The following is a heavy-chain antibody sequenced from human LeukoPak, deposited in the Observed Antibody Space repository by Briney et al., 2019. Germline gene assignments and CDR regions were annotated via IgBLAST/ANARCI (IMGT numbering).Heavy chain of an antibody. J-gene: IGHJ4*02. V-gene: IGHV4-34*01. CDR2: INHSGST. CDR1: GGSFSGYY. D-gene: IGHD6-19*01. Sequence: SETLSLTCAVYGGSFSGYYWSWIRQPPGKGLEWIGEINHSGSTNYNPSLKSRVTISVDTSKNQLSLKLSSVTAADTAVYHCARDPGYSSGWNYFDYWGQGTLVTVSS. CDR3: ARDPGYSSGWNYFDY.